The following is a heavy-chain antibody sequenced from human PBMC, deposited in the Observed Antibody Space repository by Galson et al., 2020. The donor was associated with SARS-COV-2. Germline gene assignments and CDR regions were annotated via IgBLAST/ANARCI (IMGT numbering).Heavy chain of an antibody. Sequence: ASETLSLTCFVSGCSISSGGYYLSWIRQHPGQGLEWIGYIYFSGSTSYNPSPKSRVTISVDTSKNQFSLKLSSVTAADTAVYYCATSISAAGFDYWGQGTLVTVSS. CDR1: GCSISSGGYY. D-gene: IGHD6-13*01. CDR2: IYFSGST. V-gene: IGHV4-31*03. J-gene: IGHJ4*01. CDR3: ATSISAAGFDY.